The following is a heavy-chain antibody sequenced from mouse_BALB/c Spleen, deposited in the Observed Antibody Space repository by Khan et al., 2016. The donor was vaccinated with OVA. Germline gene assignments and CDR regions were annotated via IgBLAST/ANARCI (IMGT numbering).Heavy chain of an antibody. CDR3: ASELGRYYALDY. D-gene: IGHD4-1*01. J-gene: IGHJ4*01. CDR1: DYSITSDYA. Sequence: EVQLQESGPGLVKPSQSLSLTCTVTDYSITSDYAWNWIRQFPGNKLEWMGYISYSGSTTYNPSLKSRISITRNPSKDQFFLQLKSVTSEDTATYYCASELGRYYALDYWGQGTSVTVSS. V-gene: IGHV3-2*02. CDR2: ISYSGST.